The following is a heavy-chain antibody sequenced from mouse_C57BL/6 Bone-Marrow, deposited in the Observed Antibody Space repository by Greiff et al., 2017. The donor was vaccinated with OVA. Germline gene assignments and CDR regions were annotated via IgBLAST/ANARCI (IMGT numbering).Heavy chain of an antibody. V-gene: IGHV1-15*01. J-gene: IGHJ4*01. CDR2: IGPETGGT. D-gene: IGHD2-5*01. CDR3: TRGYSNYYAMDY. Sequence: VQLQQSGAELVRPGASVTLSCKASGYTFTDYEMHWVKQTPVHGLEWIGAIGPETGGTAYNQTFKGKAILTADKSSSTAYMELRSLTSEDSAVYYGTRGYSNYYAMDYWGQGTSVTVTA. CDR1: GYTFTDYE.